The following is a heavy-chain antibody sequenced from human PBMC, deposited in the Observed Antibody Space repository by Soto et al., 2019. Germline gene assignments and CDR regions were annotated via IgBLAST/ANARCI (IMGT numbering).Heavy chain of an antibody. D-gene: IGHD4-17*01. Sequence: EVQLLESGGGLIQPGGSLRLSCAASGFTFSLYAMSWVRQAPGKGLEWVSAIRGSSGSTWYADSVKGRFTISRDNSRDTLYVQMNSLRAEDTAVYYCAKAKGDYPDWNLYLWGRGALVTVSA. CDR2: IRGSSGST. V-gene: IGHV3-23*01. CDR1: GFTFSLYA. CDR3: AKAKGDYPDWNLYL. J-gene: IGHJ2*01.